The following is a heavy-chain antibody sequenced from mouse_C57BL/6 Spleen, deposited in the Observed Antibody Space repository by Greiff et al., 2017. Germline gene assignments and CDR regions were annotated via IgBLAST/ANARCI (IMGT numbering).Heavy chain of an antibody. CDR3: AIYYGSSYGYFDV. Sequence: EVQRVESGGDLVKPGGSLKLSCAASGFTFSSYGMSWVRQTPDKRLEWVATISSGGSYTYSPDSVKGRFTISRDNAKNTLYLQMSSLKSEDTAMYYCAIYYGSSYGYFDVWGTGTTVTVSS. CDR1: GFTFSSYG. D-gene: IGHD1-1*01. J-gene: IGHJ1*03. V-gene: IGHV5-6*01. CDR2: ISSGGSYT.